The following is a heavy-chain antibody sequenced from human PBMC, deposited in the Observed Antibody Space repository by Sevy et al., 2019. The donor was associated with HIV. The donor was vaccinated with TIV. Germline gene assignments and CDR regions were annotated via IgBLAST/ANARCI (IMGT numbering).Heavy chain of an antibody. CDR3: AREGGYSSSPAEYFQH. Sequence: GSLRLSCAASGFTFSSYWMSWVRQAPGKGLEWVANIKQDGSEKYYVDSVKGRFTISRDNAKNSLFLQMNSLRAEETAVYYCAREGGYSSSPAEYFQHWGQGTLVTVSS. J-gene: IGHJ1*01. CDR1: GFTFSSYW. D-gene: IGHD6-13*01. V-gene: IGHV3-7*01. CDR2: IKQDGSEK.